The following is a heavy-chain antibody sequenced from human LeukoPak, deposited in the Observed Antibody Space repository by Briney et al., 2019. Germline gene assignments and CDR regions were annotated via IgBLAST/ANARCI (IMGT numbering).Heavy chain of an antibody. CDR3: ARGLYGIYDYIWGSYRLRYYFDY. V-gene: IGHV4-34*01. CDR1: GGSFSGYY. CDR2: INHSGST. J-gene: IGHJ4*02. D-gene: IGHD3-16*02. Sequence: PSETLSLTCAVYGGSFSGYYWSWIRQPPGKGLEWIGEINHSGSTNYNPSLKSRVTISVDTSKNQFSLKLSSVTAGDTAVYYCARGLYGIYDYIWGSYRLRYYFDYWGQGTLVTVSS.